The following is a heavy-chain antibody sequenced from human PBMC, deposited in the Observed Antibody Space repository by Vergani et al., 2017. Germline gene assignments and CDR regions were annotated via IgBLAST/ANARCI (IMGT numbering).Heavy chain of an antibody. CDR2: IYHRGST. V-gene: IGHV4-38-2*02. J-gene: IGHJ5*02. CDR1: GYSISSGYY. Sequence: QVQLQESGPGLVKPSETLSLTCTVSGYSISSGYYWGWIRQPPGKGLEWIGSIYHRGSTYYNPSLKSRVTISVDTSKNQFSLKLSSVTAADTAVYYCARVVAAAGTRGGWFDPWGQGTLVTVSS. CDR3: ARVVAAAGTRGGWFDP. D-gene: IGHD6-13*01.